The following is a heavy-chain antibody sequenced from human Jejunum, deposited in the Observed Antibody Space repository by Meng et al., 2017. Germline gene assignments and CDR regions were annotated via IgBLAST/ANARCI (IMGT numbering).Heavy chain of an antibody. J-gene: IGHJ4*02. Sequence: DAGLGWVTPSGTFSLPCAAAGGYIRSTNWWRLVRQPPGKGPELIGDVFHTGSSNYSPSLRSRVTILVDKSKNQFSLNLSSVTDADTAVYFCARRGGAYSTGHFPHFDDWGQGTLVTVSS. CDR2: VFHTGSS. D-gene: IGHD6-19*01. V-gene: IGHV4-4*02. CDR3: ARRGGAYSTGHFPHFDD. CDR1: GGYIRSTNW.